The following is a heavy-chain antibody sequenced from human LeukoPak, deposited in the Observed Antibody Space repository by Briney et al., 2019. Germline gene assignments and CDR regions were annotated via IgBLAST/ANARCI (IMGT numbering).Heavy chain of an antibody. CDR2: IKQDGSEE. CDR3: ARNHYYDDSRGQTWFDP. J-gene: IGHJ5*02. CDR1: GFTFSRYW. D-gene: IGHD3-22*01. V-gene: IGHV3-7*01. Sequence: GGSLRLSCAASGFTFSRYWMTWVRQAPGKGLEWVSNIKQDGSEENYVDSVKGRFTISRDNAKQSLYLQMNSLRAEDTAVYYCARNHYYDDSRGQTWFDPWGQGTLVTVSS.